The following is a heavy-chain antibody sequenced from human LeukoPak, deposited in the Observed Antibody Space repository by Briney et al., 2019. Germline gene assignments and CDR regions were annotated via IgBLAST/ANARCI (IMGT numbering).Heavy chain of an antibody. CDR1: GFTFSSYA. CDR2: ITISGGSA. V-gene: IGHV3-23*01. J-gene: IGHJ4*02. D-gene: IGHD3-10*01. CDR3: GRGSSVQ. Sequence: GGSLRLSCAASGFTFSSYAMSWVRRAPGKGLEWVSGITISGGSASYADSVKGRFTISRDNPGNTLFMEMHSLRAEDTAFYYDGRGSSVQWGQGTLVTVSS.